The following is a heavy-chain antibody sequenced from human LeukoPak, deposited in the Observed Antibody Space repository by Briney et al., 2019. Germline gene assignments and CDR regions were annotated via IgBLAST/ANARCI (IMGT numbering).Heavy chain of an antibody. J-gene: IGHJ4*02. CDR1: GYTFTGYY. CDR2: INPNSGGT. Sequence: GAPVKVSCKASGYTFTGYYMHWVRQAPGQGLEWMGWINPNSGGTNYAQKFQGRVTMTRDASISAAYMELSRLTSDDTAVYYCARVRVGEDLDYWGQGTLVTVSS. CDR3: ARVRVGEDLDY. D-gene: IGHD3-16*01. V-gene: IGHV1-2*02.